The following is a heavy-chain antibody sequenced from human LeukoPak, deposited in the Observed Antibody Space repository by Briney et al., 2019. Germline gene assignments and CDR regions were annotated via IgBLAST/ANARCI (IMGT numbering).Heavy chain of an antibody. D-gene: IGHD6-25*01. Sequence: GGSLRLSCAASGFTFSSYAISWVRQAPGKGLEWVSVISGSVGSTYYADSVKGRFTISRDNSKNTLYLQMNSLRAEDTAVYYCSKDLSGESLWGQGTLVTVSS. CDR2: ISGSVGST. CDR3: SKDLSGESL. CDR1: GFTFSSYA. V-gene: IGHV3-23*01. J-gene: IGHJ4*02.